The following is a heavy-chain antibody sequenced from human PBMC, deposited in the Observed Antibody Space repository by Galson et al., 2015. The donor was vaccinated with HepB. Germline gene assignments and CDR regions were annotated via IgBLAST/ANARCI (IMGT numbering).Heavy chain of an antibody. V-gene: IGHV3-11*03. J-gene: IGHJ5*02. CDR3: ASSLALGPGNWFDP. D-gene: IGHD7-27*01. CDR1: GFTFSDYY. Sequence: SLRLSCAASGFTFSDYYMSWIRQAPGKGLEWVSYISSSSSYTNYADSVKGRFTISRDNAKNSLYLQMNSLRAEDTAVYYCASSLALGPGNWFDPWGQGTLVTVSS. CDR2: ISSSSSYT.